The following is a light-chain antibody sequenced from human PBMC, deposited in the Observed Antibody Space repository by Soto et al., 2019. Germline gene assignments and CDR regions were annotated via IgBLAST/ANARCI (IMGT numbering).Light chain of an antibody. CDR2: GAS. Sequence: EIGLTQCPGTLALSPGERATLSCRASQSVSSSYLAWYQQKPGQAPRPLIYGASSRAIGIPDRFSGSGSGTDFTLTISRLEPEDFAVYYCQQYGSSPWTFGQGTKV. J-gene: IGKJ1*01. V-gene: IGKV3-20*01. CDR1: QSVSSSY. CDR3: QQYGSSPWT.